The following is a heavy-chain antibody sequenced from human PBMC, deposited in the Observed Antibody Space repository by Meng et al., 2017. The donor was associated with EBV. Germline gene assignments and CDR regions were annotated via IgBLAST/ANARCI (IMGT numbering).Heavy chain of an antibody. D-gene: IGHD6-19*01. V-gene: IGHV4-39*01. J-gene: IGHJ5*02. CDR3: ARPFPSWQSPRLDPFGA. CDR1: GDSISSFYY. Sequence: QLQLRESGPGQVKPSAPLSFTCTFSGDSISSFYYWGWIRQPPGRGLEWIGSVHYTGSTYYSPSLKSRVTVSVDTSKNQFSLRLTSVTAADTAVYYCARPFPSWQSPRLDPFGAWGQGTLVTVSS. CDR2: VHYTGST.